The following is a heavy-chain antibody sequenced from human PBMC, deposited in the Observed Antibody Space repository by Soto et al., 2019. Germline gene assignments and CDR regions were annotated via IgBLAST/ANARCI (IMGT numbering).Heavy chain of an antibody. CDR1: SGSISTANW. Sequence: QVPLQESGPRLVRPSGTLSLTCTVSSGSISTANWWSWVRQPPGRGLEWVGEIYHSGSNNYNMSLKSRVTLSVDKPQNQFSLRLSSVTAADTAMNYCARRGGGVVLTATTPFDYWGQGTLVTVSS. CDR3: ARRGGGVVLTATTPFDY. V-gene: IGHV4-4*02. J-gene: IGHJ4*02. CDR2: IYHSGSN. D-gene: IGHD2-21*02.